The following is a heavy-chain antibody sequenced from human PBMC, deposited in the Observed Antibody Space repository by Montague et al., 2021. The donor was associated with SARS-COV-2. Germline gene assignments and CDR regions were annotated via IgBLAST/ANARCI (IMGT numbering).Heavy chain of an antibody. CDR1: GFTFSSYS. V-gene: IGHV3-48*02. J-gene: IGHJ6*02. CDR3: STIAAADTLYYYYGKDV. CDR2: TSTSSSTI. Sequence: SLRLSCAASGFTFSSYSMNWVRQAPGKGLEWVSYTSTSSSTIYYADSVKGRFTISRDNGKNSLYLQMNSLRDEDTAVYYCSTIAAADTLYYYYGKDVWGQGTTVTVSS. D-gene: IGHD6-13*01.